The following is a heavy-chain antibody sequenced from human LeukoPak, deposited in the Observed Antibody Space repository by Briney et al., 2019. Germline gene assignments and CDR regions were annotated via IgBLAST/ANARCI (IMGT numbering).Heavy chain of an antibody. CDR2: INANDGGT. CDR1: GNTLTGYY. Sequence: ASVKVSCKASGNTLTGYYINWIRQAPGQGLEWMGRINANDGGTQYAQHFQGRVTVARDTSINTAYMKLSSLTSDDTALFYCAREKMVLSGTNLYYFDYWGQGTLVTVSS. CDR3: AREKMVLSGTNLYYFDY. V-gene: IGHV1-2*06. D-gene: IGHD4/OR15-4a*01. J-gene: IGHJ4*02.